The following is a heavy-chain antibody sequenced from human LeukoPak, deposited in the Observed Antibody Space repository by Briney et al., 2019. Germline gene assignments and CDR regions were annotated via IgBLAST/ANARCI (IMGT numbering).Heavy chain of an antibody. Sequence: PGGSLRLSCAASGFTFSSYGMSWVRQAPGKGLEWVSAISGSGGSTYYADSVKGRFTISRDNSKNTLYLQMNSLRAEDTAVYYCAKDGIYYYGSGSHYDYWGQGTLVTVSS. J-gene: IGHJ4*02. CDR2: ISGSGGST. CDR3: AKDGIYYYGSGSHYDY. V-gene: IGHV3-23*01. D-gene: IGHD3-10*01. CDR1: GFTFSSYG.